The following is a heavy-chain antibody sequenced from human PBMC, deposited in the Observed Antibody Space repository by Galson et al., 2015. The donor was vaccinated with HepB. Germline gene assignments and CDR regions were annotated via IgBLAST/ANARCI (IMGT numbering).Heavy chain of an antibody. Sequence: LSLTCAVYGGSFSGYYWSWIRQPPGKGLEWIGEINHSGSTNYNPSLKSRVTISVDTSKNQFSLKLSSVTAADTAVYYCARGKSFAVSAPPDYNWFDPWGQGTLVTVSS. J-gene: IGHJ5*02. V-gene: IGHV4-34*01. CDR1: GGSFSGYY. CDR2: INHSGST. D-gene: IGHD6-6*01. CDR3: ARGKSFAVSAPPDYNWFDP.